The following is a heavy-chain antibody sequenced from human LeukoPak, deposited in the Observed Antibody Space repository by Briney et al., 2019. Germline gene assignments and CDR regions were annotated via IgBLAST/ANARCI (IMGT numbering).Heavy chain of an antibody. V-gene: IGHV4-39*07. CDR1: GGSISSSSYY. J-gene: IGHJ4*02. D-gene: IGHD6-19*01. Sequence: SETLSHTCTVSGGSISSSSYYWGWIRQPPGKGLEWIGSIYYSGSTYYNPSLKSRVNTSVDTSKNQFSLKLSSVTAADTAVYYCAGGIAVAGTDYWGQGTLVTVSS. CDR2: IYYSGST. CDR3: AGGIAVAGTDY.